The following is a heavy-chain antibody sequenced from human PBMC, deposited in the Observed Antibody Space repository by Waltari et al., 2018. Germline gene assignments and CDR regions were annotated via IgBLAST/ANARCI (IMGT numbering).Heavy chain of an antibody. CDR1: GGSIRSSSYY. J-gene: IGHJ6*02. CDR3: ARLKMALGFLGGGMDV. D-gene: IGHD3-16*01. Sequence: QLQLQESGPGLVKPSETLSLTCTVSGGSIRSSSYYWGWIRQPPGKGLEWIGSIYYSGITYYNQSRKSRVTSAVDTAKNQFSLNRSSVTAADTAVYYCARLKMALGFLGGGMDVWGQGTTVTVSS. CDR2: IYYSGIT. V-gene: IGHV4-39*07.